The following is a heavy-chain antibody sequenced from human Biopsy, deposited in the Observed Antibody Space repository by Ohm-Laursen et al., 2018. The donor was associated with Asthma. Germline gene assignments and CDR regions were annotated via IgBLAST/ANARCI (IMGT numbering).Heavy chain of an antibody. CDR1: GFTFSRYG. Sequence: SLRLSCAASGFTFSRYGMHWVCQAPGKGLEWVVVISKDASTQDYADSVKGRFTMARDNSKNTLYLQMNSLRAEDTAVYYCAREGHEYCSSTSCASFDYWGQGTLVIVSS. D-gene: IGHD2-2*01. J-gene: IGHJ4*02. CDR3: AREGHEYCSSTSCASFDY. CDR2: ISKDASTQ. V-gene: IGHV3-30*03.